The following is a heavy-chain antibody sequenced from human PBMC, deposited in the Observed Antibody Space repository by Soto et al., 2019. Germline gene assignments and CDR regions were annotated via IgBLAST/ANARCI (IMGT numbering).Heavy chain of an antibody. CDR1: GYTLTESS. V-gene: IGHV1-24*01. J-gene: IGHJ5*02. CDR3: ATRSITGTTFWFDP. Sequence: ASVKVSCKVSGYTLTESSMHWVRQAPGKGLEWMGGFDPEDGETIYAQKFQGRVTMTEDTSTATAHMDLSSLRSEDTAVYYCATRSITGTTFWFDPWCQGTLVTSSS. D-gene: IGHD1-7*01. CDR2: FDPEDGET.